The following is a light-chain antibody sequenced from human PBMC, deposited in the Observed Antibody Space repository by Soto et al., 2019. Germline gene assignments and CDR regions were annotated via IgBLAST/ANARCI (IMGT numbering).Light chain of an antibody. V-gene: IGKV3-15*01. CDR1: KSIDRD. CDR3: QQYSHWRT. CDR2: GAS. J-gene: IGKJ1*01. Sequence: EIMMTQSPANVSVFPGERATLSCRASKSIDRDLAWYQQKPGHVPRLLIYGASTRATGVPARFSGSGSGTEFTLTIISLQSDDFAVYYCQQYSHWRTFGPGTKVEIK.